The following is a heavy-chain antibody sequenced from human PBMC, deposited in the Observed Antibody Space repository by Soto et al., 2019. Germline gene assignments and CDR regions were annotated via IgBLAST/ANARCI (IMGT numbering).Heavy chain of an antibody. CDR1: GGSVSSGSYY. V-gene: IGHV4-61*01. CDR2: IYYSGST. J-gene: IGHJ4*02. Sequence: SETLSLTCTVSGGSVSSGSYYWSWIRQPPGKELEWIGNIYYSGSTNYNPSLKSRVTISVDTSKNQFSLKLSSVTAADTAVYYCARVGDKWAGATTAYYFDYWGQGTLVTVSS. D-gene: IGHD1-26*01. CDR3: ARVGDKWAGATTAYYFDY.